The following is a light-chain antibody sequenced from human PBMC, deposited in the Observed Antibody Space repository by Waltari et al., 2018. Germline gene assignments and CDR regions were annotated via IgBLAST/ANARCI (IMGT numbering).Light chain of an antibody. J-gene: IGLJ2*01. CDR2: DVS. CDR1: SSDFGTYNY. CDR3: SSYRNRRVV. Sequence: QSALTQPASVSGSPGQSITVSCTGTSSDFGTYNYVSWYQQHPSKAPKRMISDVSNRPSGVSNRFSGSKSGNTASLTISGLQAEDEADYYCSSYRNRRVVFGGGTKLTVL. V-gene: IGLV2-14*03.